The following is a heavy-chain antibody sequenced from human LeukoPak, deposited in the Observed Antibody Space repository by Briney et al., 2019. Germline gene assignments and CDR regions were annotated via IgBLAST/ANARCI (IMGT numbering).Heavy chain of an antibody. Sequence: GGSLRLSCAASGFTFSSYTMNWVRQAPGKGPEWVSSITSSSSYIYYADSVKGRFTISRDNARDSLYLQMNSLRAEDTALYYCARDGDTVLTRGYYYYMDVWGKGTTVTVSS. V-gene: IGHV3-21*01. CDR1: GFTFSSYT. D-gene: IGHD4-23*01. J-gene: IGHJ6*03. CDR3: ARDGDTVLTRGYYYYMDV. CDR2: ITSSSSYI.